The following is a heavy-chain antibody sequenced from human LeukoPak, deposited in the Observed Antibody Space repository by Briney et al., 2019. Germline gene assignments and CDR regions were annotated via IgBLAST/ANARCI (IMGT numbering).Heavy chain of an antibody. J-gene: IGHJ4*02. V-gene: IGHV3-30*02. Sequence: PGRSLRLSCAASGFTFSSYGMHWVRQAPGKGLEWVAFIRYDGSNKYYADSVKGRFTIYRDNSKNTLYLQMNSLRAEDTAVYYCAKGETIFEPTDYWGQGTLVTVSS. CDR2: IRYDGSNK. D-gene: IGHD3-3*01. CDR1: GFTFSSYG. CDR3: AKGETIFEPTDY.